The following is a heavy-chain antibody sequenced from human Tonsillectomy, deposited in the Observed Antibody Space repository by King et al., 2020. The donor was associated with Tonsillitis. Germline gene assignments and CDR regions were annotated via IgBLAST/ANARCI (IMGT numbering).Heavy chain of an antibody. J-gene: IGHJ6*03. CDR1: GGSISSSSYY. CDR2: IYYSGST. Sequence: QVQLQESGPGLVKPSETLSLTCTVSGGSISSSSYYWGWIRQPPGKGLEWIGSIYYSGSTYYNPSLKSRVTISVDTSKNHFSLKLSSVTAADTAVYYCARHGDTYSSNWYAYYYYMDVWGKGTTVTVSS. CDR3: ARHGDTYSSNWYAYYYYMDV. V-gene: IGHV4-39*01. D-gene: IGHD6-13*01.